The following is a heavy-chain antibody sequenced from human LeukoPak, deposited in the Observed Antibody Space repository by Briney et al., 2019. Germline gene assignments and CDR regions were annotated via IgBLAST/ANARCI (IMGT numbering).Heavy chain of an antibody. J-gene: IGHJ5*02. CDR1: GYTFTGYY. V-gene: IGHV1-2*02. CDR3: ARRRITMVRGSNWFDP. D-gene: IGHD3-10*01. Sequence: GASVKVSCKASGYTFTGYYMHWVRQAPGQGLEWMGWINPNSGGTNYAQKFQGRVTITRNTSISTAYMELSSLRSEDTAVYYCARRRITMVRGSNWFDPWGQGTLVTVSS. CDR2: INPNSGGT.